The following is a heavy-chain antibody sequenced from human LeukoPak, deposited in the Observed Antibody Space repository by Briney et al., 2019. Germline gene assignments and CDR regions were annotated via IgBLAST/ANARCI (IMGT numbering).Heavy chain of an antibody. D-gene: IGHD2-2*02. CDR2: IYTSGST. CDR3: ARGPPDCSSTSCYRLGRSAFGMDV. Sequence: SETLSLTCTVSGGSISSYYWSWIRQPAGKGLEWIGRIYTSGSTNYNPSLKSRVTMSVDTSKNQFSLKLSSVTAADTAVYYCARGPPDCSSTSCYRLGRSAFGMDVWGQGTTVTVSS. V-gene: IGHV4-4*07. J-gene: IGHJ6*02. CDR1: GGSISSYY.